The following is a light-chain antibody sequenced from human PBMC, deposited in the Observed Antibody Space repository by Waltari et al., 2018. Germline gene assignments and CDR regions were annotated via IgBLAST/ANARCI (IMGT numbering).Light chain of an antibody. CDR2: GAS. CDR1: QSVASSY. CDR3: QQYGSSRT. Sequence: EIVLTQSPGTLSLSPGERATLSCTASQSVASSYLAWYQQRPGQAPRLLIFGASSRAPCIPDRFSGSGSGTDFTLTISRLEPEDFAVYYCQQYGSSRTFGQGTRLEIK. J-gene: IGKJ2*01. V-gene: IGKV3-20*01.